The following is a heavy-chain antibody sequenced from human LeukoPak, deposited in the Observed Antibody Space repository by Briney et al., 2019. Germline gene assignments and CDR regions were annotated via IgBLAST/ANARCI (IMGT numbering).Heavy chain of an antibody. CDR2: IYYSGST. CDR1: GGSISSGGYY. V-gene: IGHV4-31*03. Sequence: SQTLSLTCTVSGGSISSGGYYWSWIRQHPGKGLEWIGYIYYSGSTYYNPSLKSRVTISVDTSKNQFSLKLSSVTAADTAVYYCARASTIFGYFDYWGRGTLVTVSS. J-gene: IGHJ4*02. CDR3: ARASTIFGYFDY. D-gene: IGHD3-3*01.